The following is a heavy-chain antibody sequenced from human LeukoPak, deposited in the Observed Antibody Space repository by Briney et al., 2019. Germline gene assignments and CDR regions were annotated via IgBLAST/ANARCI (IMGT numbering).Heavy chain of an antibody. CDR2: INQDASEI. CDR1: GFTFSTYW. V-gene: IGHV3-7*01. CDR3: ATDRDNSDWQKRFDS. Sequence: PGGSLRLSCAASGFTFSTYWMNWYRQAPGKGLEWVGNINQDASEINYVDSVRGQFTISRDNANNSLHLQMNSLRAEDTAVYYCATDRDNSDWQKRFDSWGQGTLVTVSS. J-gene: IGHJ4*02. D-gene: IGHD2-21*02.